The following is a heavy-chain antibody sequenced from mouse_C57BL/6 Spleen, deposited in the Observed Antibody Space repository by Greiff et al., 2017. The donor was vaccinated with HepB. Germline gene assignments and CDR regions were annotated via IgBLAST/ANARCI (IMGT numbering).Heavy chain of an antibody. Sequence: EVKLMESGGGLVKPGGSLKLSCAASGFTFSDYGMHWVRQAPEKGLEWVAYISSGSSTIYYADTVKGRFTISRDNAKHTLFLQMTSLRSEDTAMYYCARGSSYPYAMDYWGQGTSVTVSS. CDR3: ARGSSYPYAMDY. J-gene: IGHJ4*01. CDR2: ISSGSSTI. D-gene: IGHD1-1*01. V-gene: IGHV5-17*01. CDR1: GFTFSDYG.